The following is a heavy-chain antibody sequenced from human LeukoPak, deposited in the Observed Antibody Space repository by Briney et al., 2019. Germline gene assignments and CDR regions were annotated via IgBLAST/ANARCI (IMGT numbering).Heavy chain of an antibody. V-gene: IGHV4-59*01. CDR1: GGSISSYY. Sequence: SETLSLTRTVSGGSISSYYWSWIRQPPGKGLEWIGYIYYSGSINYNPSLKSRVTISVDTSKNQFSLKLSSVTAADTAVYYCARGHGLYYYDSSGYYLDYWGQGTLVTVSS. J-gene: IGHJ4*02. CDR3: ARGHGLYYYDSSGYYLDY. D-gene: IGHD3-22*01. CDR2: IYYSGSI.